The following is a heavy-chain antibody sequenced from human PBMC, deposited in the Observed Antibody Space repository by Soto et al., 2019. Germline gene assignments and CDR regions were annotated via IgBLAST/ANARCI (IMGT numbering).Heavy chain of an antibody. CDR2: IIPILGIA. D-gene: IGHD3-3*01. Sequence: QVQLVQSGAEVKKPGSSVKVSCKASGGTFSSYTISWVRQAPGQGLEWMGRIIPILGIAHYAQKFQGRVTITADKSTSTAYMELSSLRSEDTAVYYCARENPHIYDFWSGYMDVWGKGTTVTVSS. CDR1: GGTFSSYT. J-gene: IGHJ6*03. CDR3: ARENPHIYDFWSGYMDV. V-gene: IGHV1-69*08.